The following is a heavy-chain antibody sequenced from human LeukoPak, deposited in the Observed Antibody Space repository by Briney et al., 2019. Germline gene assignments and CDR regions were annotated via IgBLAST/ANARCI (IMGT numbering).Heavy chain of an antibody. CDR2: IGTSSTTI. J-gene: IGHJ4*02. V-gene: IGHV3-48*01. CDR3: AKGEVGATTGGYYFDY. Sequence: GGSLRLSCAASGFTFSSYTMNWVRQPPGKGLEWVSNIGTSSTTIYYADSVKGRFTISRDNAKNSLYLQMNSLRAEDTAVYYCAKGEVGATTGGYYFDYWGQGTLVTVSS. D-gene: IGHD1-26*01. CDR1: GFTFSSYT.